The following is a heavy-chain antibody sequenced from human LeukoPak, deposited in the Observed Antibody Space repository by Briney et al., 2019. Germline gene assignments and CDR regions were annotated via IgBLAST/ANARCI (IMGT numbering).Heavy chain of an antibody. J-gene: IGHJ5*02. Sequence: GGSLRLSCAASGFTFSSYGMHWVRQAPGKGLEWVAVISYDGSNKYYADSVKGRFTISRDNSKNTLYLQMNSLRAEDTAVYYCARDRMVVRNWFDPWGKETLVTFS. CDR3: ARDRMVVRNWFDP. V-gene: IGHV3-30*19. CDR2: ISYDGSNK. D-gene: IGHD2-15*01. CDR1: GFTFSSYG.